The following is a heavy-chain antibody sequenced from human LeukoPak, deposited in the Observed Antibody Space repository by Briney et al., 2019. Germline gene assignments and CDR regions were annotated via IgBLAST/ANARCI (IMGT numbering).Heavy chain of an antibody. V-gene: IGHV4-34*01. CDR3: ARGQSPFVSSSSYFDY. Sequence: SETLSLTCAVYGGSFSGYYWSWIRQPPGKGLEWIGEINHSGSTNYNPSLKSRVTISVDTSKNQFSLKLSSVTAADTAVYYCARGQSPFVSSSSYFDYWGQGTLVTVPS. CDR2: INHSGST. CDR1: GGSFSGYY. J-gene: IGHJ4*02. D-gene: IGHD6-6*01.